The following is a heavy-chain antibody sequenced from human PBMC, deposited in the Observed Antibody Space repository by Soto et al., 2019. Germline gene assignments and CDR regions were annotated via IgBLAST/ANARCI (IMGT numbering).Heavy chain of an antibody. CDR1: GFPFSHYG. CDR2: ISYDGSIK. V-gene: IGHV3-30*03. D-gene: IGHD6-19*01. Sequence: QVQLVESGGGVVQPGRSLRLSCEASGFPFSHYGMHWVRQAPGKGLEWVAVISYDGSIKHYADSVMGRFTVSRDNSKNTLYLAMNSLRAEDTARYYCARPGRGWLYYSDSWGQGTLVTVSS. J-gene: IGHJ4*02. CDR3: ARPGRGWLYYSDS.